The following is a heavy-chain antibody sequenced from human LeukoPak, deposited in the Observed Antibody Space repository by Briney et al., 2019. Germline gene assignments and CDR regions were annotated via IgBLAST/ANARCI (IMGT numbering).Heavy chain of an antibody. CDR2: TYYRSRWYT. V-gene: IGHV6-1*01. CDR1: GDSVSSNSAA. CDR3: AKEIRDQQW. Sequence: SQTLSLTCAISGDSVSSNSAAWNWIRQSPSRGLEWLGRTYYRSRWYTEYATSVKSRITISPDTSKNQFSLQLTSATPEDTAVYYCAKEIRDQQWWGQGSLVTVSS. J-gene: IGHJ4*02. D-gene: IGHD6-19*01.